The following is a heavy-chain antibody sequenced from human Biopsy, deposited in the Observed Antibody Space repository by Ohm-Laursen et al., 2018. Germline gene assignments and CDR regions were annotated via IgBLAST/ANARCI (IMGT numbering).Heavy chain of an antibody. V-gene: IGHV4-34*08. J-gene: IGHJ4*02. CDR2: ITQAGTT. Sequence: SETLSLTCAVFGKTFSDYQWSWIRQPPGKGLEWIGQITQAGTTNYNPSLKSRVSISADASKYESSLRLTSVTAADTAVYLCGNEVHGRDYWGLGAQVTVSS. D-gene: IGHD2-15*01. CDR3: GNEVHGRDY. CDR1: GKTFSDYQ.